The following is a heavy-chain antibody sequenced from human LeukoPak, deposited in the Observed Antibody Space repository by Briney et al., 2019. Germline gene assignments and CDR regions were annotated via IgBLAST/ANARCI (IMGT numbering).Heavy chain of an antibody. V-gene: IGHV4-59*12. D-gene: IGHD3-22*01. Sequence: KPSETLSLTCTVSGGSISSYYWSWIRQPPGKGLEWIGYIYYSGSTYYNPSLKSRVTISVDTSKNQFSLKLSSVTAADTAVYYCARGGRPYYYDSSGYPILAPDYWGQGTLVTVSS. J-gene: IGHJ4*02. CDR2: IYYSGST. CDR1: GGSISSYY. CDR3: ARGGRPYYYDSSGYPILAPDY.